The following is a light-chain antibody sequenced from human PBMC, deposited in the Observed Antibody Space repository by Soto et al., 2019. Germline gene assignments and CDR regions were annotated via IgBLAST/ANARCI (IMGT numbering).Light chain of an antibody. J-gene: IGKJ1*01. Sequence: DIALTQSPGTLSLSPGDRAILSCRASQSVNSGSLAWYQQRPGQAPRLLIYGATIRATGIPDKCSGSGSGTDFTLTISRLEPEDFAVYYCQQYGSSVRTFGQGTKVEIK. V-gene: IGKV3-20*01. CDR3: QQYGSSVRT. CDR2: GAT. CDR1: QSVNSGS.